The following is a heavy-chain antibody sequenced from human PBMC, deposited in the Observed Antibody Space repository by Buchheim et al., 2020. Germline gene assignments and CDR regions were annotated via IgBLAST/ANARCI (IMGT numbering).Heavy chain of an antibody. CDR3: ARQQLLWFGELNWFDP. D-gene: IGHD3-10*01. CDR2: INPSGGST. Sequence: QVQLVQSGAEVKKPGASVKVSCKASGYTFTSYYMHWVRQAPRQGLEWMGIINPSGGSTSYAQKFQGRVTMTRDTSTSTVYMELSSLRSEDTAVYYCARQQLLWFGELNWFDPWGQGTL. CDR1: GYTFTSYY. J-gene: IGHJ5*02. V-gene: IGHV1-46*01.